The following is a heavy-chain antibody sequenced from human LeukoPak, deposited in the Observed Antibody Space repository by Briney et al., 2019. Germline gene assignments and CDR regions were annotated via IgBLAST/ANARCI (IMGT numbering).Heavy chain of an antibody. CDR2: INPNSGGT. J-gene: IGHJ3*02. V-gene: IGHV1-2*02. D-gene: IGHD3-10*01. Sequence: GASVKVSCKASGYTFTGYYMHWVRQAPGQGLEWMGWINPNSGGTNYAQKFQGRVTMTRDTSISTAYMELSNLRSDDTAVYYCATARFGELLFEVDAFDIWGQGTMVTVSS. CDR1: GYTFTGYY. CDR3: ATARFGELLFEVDAFDI.